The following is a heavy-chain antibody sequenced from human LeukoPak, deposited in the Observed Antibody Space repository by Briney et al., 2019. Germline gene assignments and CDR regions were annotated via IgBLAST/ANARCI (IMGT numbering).Heavy chain of an antibody. CDR1: GFTFSSYG. CDR2: ISYDGSNK. V-gene: IGHV3-30*18. CDR3: AKDSGYSYAKYYFDY. D-gene: IGHD5-18*01. J-gene: IGHJ4*02. Sequence: GGSPRPSCAASGFTFSSYGMHWGRPAPGQGLGWGAVISYDGSNKYYADSVKGRFTISRDNSKNTLYLQMNSLRAEDTAVYYCAKDSGYSYAKYYFDYWGQGTLVTVSS.